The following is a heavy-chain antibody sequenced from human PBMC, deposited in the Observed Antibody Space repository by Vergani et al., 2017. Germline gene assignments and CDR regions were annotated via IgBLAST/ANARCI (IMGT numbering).Heavy chain of an antibody. CDR2: VSTGPKSQ. CDR3: AREYSSTSGRAFDF. Sequence: QLVESGGGWVQPGGSLRLSCVVSGFDFSSYIMNWVRQAPGKGLEWVSFVSTGPKSQSYAESGKGRLTISRDSAKNSLYLQMDSLRVEDTAVYYCAREYSSTSGRAFDFWGQGTKVTVSS. CDR1: GFDFSSYI. D-gene: IGHD2-2*01. J-gene: IGHJ3*01. V-gene: IGHV3-48*01.